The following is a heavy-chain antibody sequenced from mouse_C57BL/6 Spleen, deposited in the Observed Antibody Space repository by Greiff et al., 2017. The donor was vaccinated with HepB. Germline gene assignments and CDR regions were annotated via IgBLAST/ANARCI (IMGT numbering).Heavy chain of an antibody. CDR3: AIGPPMVTTPVRYFDV. J-gene: IGHJ1*03. D-gene: IGHD2-2*01. V-gene: IGHV3-6*01. CDR1: GYSITSGYY. CDR2: ISYDGSN. Sequence: EVQRVESGPGLVKPSQSLSLTCSVTGYSITSGYYWNWIRQFPGNKLEWMGYISYDGSNNYNPSLKNRISITRDTSKNQFFLKLNSVTTEDTATYYCAIGPPMVTTPVRYFDVWGTGTTVTVSS.